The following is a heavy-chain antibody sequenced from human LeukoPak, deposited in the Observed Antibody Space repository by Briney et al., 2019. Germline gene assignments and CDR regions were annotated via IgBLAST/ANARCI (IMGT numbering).Heavy chain of an antibody. CDR1: GYTFTSYG. CDR3: ARDVGIVAYDPMGY. J-gene: IGHJ4*02. V-gene: IGHV1-18*01. D-gene: IGHD5-12*01. CDR2: ISDYNGNT. Sequence: PGASVKVSCKASGYTFTSYGISWVRQAPGQGLEWMGWISDYNGNTNYAQKLQGRVTMTTDTSTSTAYMELRSLRSDDAAVYYCARDVGIVAYDPMGYWGQGTLVTVSS.